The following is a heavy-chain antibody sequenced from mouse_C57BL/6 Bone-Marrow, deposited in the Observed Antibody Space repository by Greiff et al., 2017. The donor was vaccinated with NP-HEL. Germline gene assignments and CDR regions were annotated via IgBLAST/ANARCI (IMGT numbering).Heavy chain of an antibody. CDR1: GFTFSSYA. CDR2: ISSGGDYI. Sequence: DVMLVESGEGLVKPGGSLKLSCAASGFTFSSYAMSWVRQTPEKRLEWVAYISSGGDYIYYADTVKGRFTISRDNARNTLYLQMSSLKSEDTAMYYCTRGTTALGDYWGQGTTLTVSS. D-gene: IGHD1-2*01. V-gene: IGHV5-9-1*02. CDR3: TRGTTALGDY. J-gene: IGHJ2*01.